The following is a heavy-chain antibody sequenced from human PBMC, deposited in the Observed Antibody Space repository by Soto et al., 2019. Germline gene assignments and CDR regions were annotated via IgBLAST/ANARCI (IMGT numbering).Heavy chain of an antibody. D-gene: IGHD2-8*01. J-gene: IGHJ4*02. CDR1: GYTFTSYY. Sequence: QVQLVQSGAEVKKPGASVKISCKASGYTFTSYYMHWVRQAPGQGLEWMGIINPSGGSTNYAQKLQGRVAMTRYTSTSTVYMELNSLRSEDKAVYYCARPPYPGCINAVCYPLDYWGQGTLFTVAS. CDR2: INPSGGST. CDR3: ARPPYPGCINAVCYPLDY. V-gene: IGHV1-46*01.